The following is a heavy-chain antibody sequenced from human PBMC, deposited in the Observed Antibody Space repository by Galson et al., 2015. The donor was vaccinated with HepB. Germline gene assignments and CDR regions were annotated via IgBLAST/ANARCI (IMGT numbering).Heavy chain of an antibody. Sequence: SLRLSCAASGFTFSSYDMHWVRQATGKGLEWVSALGTAGDPYYLGSVKGRFTISRENAKNSLYLQMNSLRAGDTAVYYCARGSLLGSGAGTRAFDIWGQGTMVTVSS. D-gene: IGHD3-10*01. CDR1: GFTFSSYD. J-gene: IGHJ3*02. CDR3: ARGSLLGSGAGTRAFDI. V-gene: IGHV3-13*05. CDR2: LGTAGDP.